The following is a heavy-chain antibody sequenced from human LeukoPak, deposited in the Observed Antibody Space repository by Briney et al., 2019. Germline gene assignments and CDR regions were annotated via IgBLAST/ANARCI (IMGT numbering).Heavy chain of an antibody. J-gene: IGHJ6*03. V-gene: IGHV4-59*01. CDR1: GGSISSYY. Sequence: SETLSLTCTVSGGSISSYYWSWIRQPPGKGLEWIGYIYYSGSTNYNPSLKSRVTISVDTSKNQFSLYLSSVTAADTAVYYCARATYYYYMDVWGKGTTVTISS. CDR3: ARATYYYYMDV. CDR2: IYYSGST.